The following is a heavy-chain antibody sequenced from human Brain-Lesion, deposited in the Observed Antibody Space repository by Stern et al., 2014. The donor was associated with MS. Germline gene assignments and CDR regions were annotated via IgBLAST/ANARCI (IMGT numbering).Heavy chain of an antibody. V-gene: IGHV4-39*01. CDR3: AGEEDIRYCSGGSCTGNWFDP. CDR1: GGSVSSTSYA. CDR2: IYYSGNT. D-gene: IGHD2-15*01. J-gene: IGHJ5*02. Sequence: QLQLQESGPGLVKPSETLSLTCTVAGGSVSSTSYAWAWIRQPPGKGLEWIGTIYYSGNTYYSPSLQSRLTLSLDTSQNQFSLQLGFVTAADTAVYYCAGEEDIRYCSGGSCTGNWFDPWGQGTLVTVSS.